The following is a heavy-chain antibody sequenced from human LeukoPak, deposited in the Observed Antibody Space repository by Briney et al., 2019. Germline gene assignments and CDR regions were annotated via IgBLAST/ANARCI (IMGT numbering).Heavy chain of an antibody. D-gene: IGHD3-22*01. V-gene: IGHV3-33*01. Sequence: GGSLRLSCAASGFTFRNYGMHWVRQAPGKGLEWMAVIWYDESNKFYADSVKGRFTISRDTSKNTLYLQMDSLRAEDTAVYYCARIFTSGYSADYWGQGTLVTVSS. J-gene: IGHJ4*02. CDR3: ARIFTSGYSADY. CDR2: IWYDESNK. CDR1: GFTFRNYG.